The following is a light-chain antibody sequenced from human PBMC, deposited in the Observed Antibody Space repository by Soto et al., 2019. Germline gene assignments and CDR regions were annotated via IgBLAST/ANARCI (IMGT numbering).Light chain of an antibody. V-gene: IGKV3-20*01. Sequence: EIVLTQSPGTLSLSPGERATLSCRASQSLSSSYLAWYQQKPGQAPRLLIYGASSRATAIPDRFSGSGSGTDFTLIISRLEPEDFAVYYCQQYGTSRTWTFGQGTKVDIK. J-gene: IGKJ1*01. CDR1: QSLSSSY. CDR3: QQYGTSRTWT. CDR2: GAS.